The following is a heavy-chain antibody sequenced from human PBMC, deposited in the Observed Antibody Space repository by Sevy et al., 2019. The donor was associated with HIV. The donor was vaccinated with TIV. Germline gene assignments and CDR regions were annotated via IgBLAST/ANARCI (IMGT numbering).Heavy chain of an antibody. CDR1: GFNLSDYV. D-gene: IGHD3-9*01. CDR2: ISHDTTVK. CDR3: ARDADWSLNY. V-gene: IGHV3-30*04. Sequence: GGSLRLSCAASGFNLSDYVMHWVRQAPGKGLEWLARISHDTTVKYYADSLKGRFTISRDNSKNTLYLQMNSLRHEDTAVYHCARDADWSLNYWGQGALVTVSS. J-gene: IGHJ4*02.